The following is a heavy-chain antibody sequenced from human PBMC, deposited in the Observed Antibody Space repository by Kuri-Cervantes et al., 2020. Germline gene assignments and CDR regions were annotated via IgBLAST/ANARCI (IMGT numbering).Heavy chain of an antibody. J-gene: IGHJ4*02. D-gene: IGHD2-15*01. CDR2: IGTAGDT. V-gene: IGHV3-13*01. Sequence: GESLKISCAASGFTFSSYDMHWVRQATGKGLEWVSAIGTAGDTYYPGSVKGRFTISRDNAKNSLYLQMNSLRAEDTALYYCARVGSYCSGGSCYDYWGQGTLVTVSS. CDR3: ARVGSYCSGGSCYDY. CDR1: GFTFSSYD.